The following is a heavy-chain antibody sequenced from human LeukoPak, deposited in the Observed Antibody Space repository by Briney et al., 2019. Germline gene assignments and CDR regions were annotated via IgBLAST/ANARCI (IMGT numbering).Heavy chain of an antibody. CDR1: GYTFTSYG. Sequence: ASVTVSCKASGYTFTSYGISWVRQAPGQGLEWMGWISAYNGNTNYAQKLQGRVTMTTDTSTSTAYMELRSLRSDDTAVYYCARYYGSGSSFNWFDPWGQGTLVTVSS. CDR3: ARYYGSGSSFNWFDP. J-gene: IGHJ5*02. CDR2: ISAYNGNT. V-gene: IGHV1-18*01. D-gene: IGHD3-10*01.